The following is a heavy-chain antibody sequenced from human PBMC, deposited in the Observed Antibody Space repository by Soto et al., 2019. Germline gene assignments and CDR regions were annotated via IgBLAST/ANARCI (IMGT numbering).Heavy chain of an antibody. CDR1: GFTFSGYA. J-gene: IGHJ4*02. V-gene: IGHV3-23*01. CDR3: AKDREEGYYGSGSPYYFDY. CDR2: ISGSGGST. D-gene: IGHD3-10*01. Sequence: GGSLRLSCAASGFTFSGYAMIWLRQAQGTGLEWVSAISGSGGSTYYADSVKGRFTISRDNSKNTLYLQMNSLRAEDTAVYYCAKDREEGYYGSGSPYYFDYWGQGTLVTVSS.